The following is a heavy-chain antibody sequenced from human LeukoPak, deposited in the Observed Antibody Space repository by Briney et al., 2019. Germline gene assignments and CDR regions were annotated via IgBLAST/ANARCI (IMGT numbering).Heavy chain of an antibody. CDR3: AKDFEAYVATPDWLDY. CDR1: RFTFSSYG. J-gene: IGHJ4*01. D-gene: IGHD1-14*01. Sequence: GGSLRLSCAPSRFTFSSYGMHWVRQAPGKGLEWVAFIRYYGSNKYYADSVNGRFSISRDNSKNTLYLQMHNLRAEDTAVYYCAKDFEAYVATPDWLDYWGQGTLVTVSS. CDR2: IRYYGSNK. V-gene: IGHV3-30*02.